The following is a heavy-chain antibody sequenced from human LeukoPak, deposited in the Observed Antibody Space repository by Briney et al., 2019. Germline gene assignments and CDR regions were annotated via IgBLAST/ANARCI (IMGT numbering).Heavy chain of an antibody. CDR1: GFTFSSYS. CDR3: ARASHYDFWSGYSPDY. CDR2: ISGSSSYI. V-gene: IGHV3-21*01. Sequence: KTGGSLRLSCAASGFTFSSYSMNWVRPAPGKGLEWVSSISGSSSYIYYADSVKGRFTISRDSAKNSLYLQMNSLRAEDTAVYYCARASHYDFWSGYSPDYWGQGTLVTVSS. J-gene: IGHJ4*02. D-gene: IGHD3-3*01.